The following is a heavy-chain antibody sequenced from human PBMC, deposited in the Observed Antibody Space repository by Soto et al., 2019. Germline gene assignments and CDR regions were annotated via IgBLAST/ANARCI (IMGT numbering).Heavy chain of an antibody. V-gene: IGHV4-59*01. CDR1: DGSISNFY. CDR3: ARALMVLTRSYFDS. CDR2: ISSSGNT. Sequence: SETLSLTCTVSDGSISNFYWSWIRQPPGKGLEWIGYISSSGNTNYNPSLKSRVSISVDTSKNQFSLNLTSVTAADTAVYYCARALMVLTRSYFDSWGQGTPVTVSS. D-gene: IGHD2-8*01. J-gene: IGHJ4*02.